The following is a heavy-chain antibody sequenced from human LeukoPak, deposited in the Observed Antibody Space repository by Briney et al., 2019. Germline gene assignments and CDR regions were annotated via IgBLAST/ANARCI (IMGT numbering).Heavy chain of an antibody. CDR3: TTRRTDIVVVPAAIYDY. D-gene: IGHD2-2*02. CDR2: ISYDGSNK. CDR1: GFTFSSYA. J-gene: IGHJ4*02. Sequence: RTGGSLRLSCAASGFTFSSYAMHWVRQAPGKGLEWVAVISYDGSNKYYADSVKGRFTISRDNSKNTLYLQMNSLKTEDTAVYYCTTRRTDIVVVPAAIYDYWGQGTLVTVSS. V-gene: IGHV3-30-3*01.